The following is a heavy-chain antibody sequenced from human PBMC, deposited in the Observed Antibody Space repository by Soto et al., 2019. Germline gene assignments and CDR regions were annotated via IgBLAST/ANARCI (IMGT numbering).Heavy chain of an antibody. CDR2: IKEDGSAQ. V-gene: IGHV3-7*05. J-gene: IGHJ6*01. D-gene: IGHD3-10*01. CDR3: ADTVV. CDR1: GFSISRYW. Sequence: GGSLRLSCAASGFSISRYWMSWVRQAPGKGLEWVANIKEDGSAQNYVDSLKGRVTISRDNAKNSLYLQMNSRRADGTAVYYCADTVVRGLATTVTVSS.